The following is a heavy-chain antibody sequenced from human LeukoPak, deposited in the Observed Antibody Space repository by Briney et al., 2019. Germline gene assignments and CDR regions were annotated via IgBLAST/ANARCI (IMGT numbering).Heavy chain of an antibody. D-gene: IGHD6-13*01. V-gene: IGHV1-18*01. CDR2: ISAYNGNT. CDR1: GYTFTSYG. CDR3: ARVKGQIAAAGRGDY. Sequence: GASVKVSCKASGYTFTSYGISCARQAPGQGLEGMGWISAYNGNTNYAQKLQGRVTMTTDTSTSTAYMELRSLRSDDTAVYYCARVKGQIAAAGRGDYWGQGTLVTVSS. J-gene: IGHJ4*02.